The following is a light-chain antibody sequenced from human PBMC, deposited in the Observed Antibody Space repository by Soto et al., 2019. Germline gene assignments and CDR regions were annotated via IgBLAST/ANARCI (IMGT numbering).Light chain of an antibody. CDR1: SSNIGAGYD. V-gene: IGLV1-40*01. CDR3: QSYDCSLSLSV. CDR2: GNS. J-gene: IGLJ1*01. Sequence: QSVLTQPPSVSGAPGQRVTISCTGSSSNIGAGYDVHWYQQLPGTAPKLLIYGNSNRPSGVPDRFSGSKSGTSASLAITGLQAEDFAYYYCQSYDCSLSLSVFGPGSELPVL.